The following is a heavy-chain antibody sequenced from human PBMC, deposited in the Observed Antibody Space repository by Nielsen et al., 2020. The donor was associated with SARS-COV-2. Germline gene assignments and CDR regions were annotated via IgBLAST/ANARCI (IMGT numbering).Heavy chain of an antibody. D-gene: IGHD1-1*01. J-gene: IGHJ4*02. CDR1: GYVFSGYW. CDR3: ARGGQWLEH. V-gene: IGHV5-51*01. CDR2: IYPGDSQT. Sequence: GESLKISCKASGYVFSGYWIAWVRQMPGQGLEWMGVIYPGDSQTRYSPSFQGQVTISADKSVNTAYVLWSSLRASDTAMYYCARGGQWLEHWGQGTLVTVSS.